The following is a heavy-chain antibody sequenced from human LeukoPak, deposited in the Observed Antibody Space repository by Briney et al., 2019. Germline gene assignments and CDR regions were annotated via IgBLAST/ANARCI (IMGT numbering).Heavy chain of an antibody. V-gene: IGHV3-48*04. J-gene: IGHJ6*04. CDR2: ISSSGSTI. CDR1: GFIFSTYN. D-gene: IGHD3-10*02. CDR3: AELGITMIGDV. Sequence: GGSLRLSCAAAGFIFSTYNMNWVRQAPGKGLEWVSSISSSGSTIYYADSVKGRFTISRDNAKNSLYLQMNSLRAEDTAVYYCAELGITMIGDVWGKGTTVTISS.